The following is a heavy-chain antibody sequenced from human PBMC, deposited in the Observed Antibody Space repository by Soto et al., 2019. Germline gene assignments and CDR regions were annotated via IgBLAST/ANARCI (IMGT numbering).Heavy chain of an antibody. CDR3: AKDLTRQLAYWLDP. CDR2: INAHSGGT. V-gene: IGHV1-2*02. Sequence: ASVNVSCKASGFSFTGDYIHWLRQAAGQGLEWMGWINAHSGGTEYAQKFQGRVTLTRDTSIATAYLTLTSLTSDDTALYYCAKDLTRQLAYWLDPWGQGTQVTVSS. J-gene: IGHJ5*02. D-gene: IGHD6-6*01. CDR1: GFSFTGDY.